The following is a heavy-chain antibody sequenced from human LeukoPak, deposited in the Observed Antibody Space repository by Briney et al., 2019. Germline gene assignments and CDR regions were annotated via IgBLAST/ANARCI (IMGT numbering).Heavy chain of an antibody. D-gene: IGHD3-10*01. CDR2: ISAYNGNT. CDR1: GYTFTSYG. V-gene: IGHV1-18*01. J-gene: IGHJ4*02. CDR3: AGSVYYYGSGSSEV. Sequence: GASVKVSCKASGYTFTSYGISWVRQAPGQGLEWMGWISAYNGNTNYAQKLQGRVTMTTDTSTSTAYMELRSLRSDDTAVYYCAGSVYYYGSGSSEVWGQGTLVTVSS.